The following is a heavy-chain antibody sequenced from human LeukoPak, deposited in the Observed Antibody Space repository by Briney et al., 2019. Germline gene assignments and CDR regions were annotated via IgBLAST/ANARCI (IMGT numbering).Heavy chain of an antibody. CDR2: ISGSSGST. J-gene: IGHJ4*02. V-gene: IGHV3-23*01. CDR1: GFTFSHYA. Sequence: GGSLRLSCAASGFTFSHYALSWVRQAPGKGLQWVSSISGSSGSTYYADSVKGRFTISRDNSNNTLYLKMDSLRAEDTAVYYCAKVRTGHYFDYWGQGTLVTVSS. CDR3: AKVRTGHYFDY. D-gene: IGHD3/OR15-3a*01.